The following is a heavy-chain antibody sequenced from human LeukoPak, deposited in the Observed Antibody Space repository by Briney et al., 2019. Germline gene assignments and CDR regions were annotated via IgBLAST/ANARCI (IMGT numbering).Heavy chain of an antibody. V-gene: IGHV1-46*01. CDR3: ARGSRFLDF. D-gene: IGHD2-2*01. CDR1: GYTFTSEY. CDR2: INPSDGRT. J-gene: IGHJ4*02. Sequence: GASVTVSCTASGYTFTSEYIHWVRQAPGQGLEWMGIINPSDGRTTYSPNFQDRVALTRDMSTSTVYMELSGLRSEDTALYYCARGSRFLDFWGQGTLVTVSS.